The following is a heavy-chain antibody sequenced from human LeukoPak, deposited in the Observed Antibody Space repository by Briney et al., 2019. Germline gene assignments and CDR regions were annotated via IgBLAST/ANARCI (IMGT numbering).Heavy chain of an antibody. Sequence: GGSLRLSCSASGFTFSSYAMHWVRQAPGKGLEYVSAISSNGGSTYYADSVKGGFTISRDNSKNTLFLQMSSLRAEDTAVYYCVKSDNIVGATYFDCWGQGTLVTVSS. CDR2: ISSNGGST. V-gene: IGHV3-64D*09. CDR1: GFTFSSYA. CDR3: VKSDNIVGATYFDC. J-gene: IGHJ4*02. D-gene: IGHD1-26*01.